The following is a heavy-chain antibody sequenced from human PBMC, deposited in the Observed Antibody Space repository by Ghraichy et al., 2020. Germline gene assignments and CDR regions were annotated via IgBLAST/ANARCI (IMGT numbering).Heavy chain of an antibody. J-gene: IGHJ4*02. CDR3: TPRKVVGTTVFDY. Sequence: GGSLRLSCTASGFTFGDYAMSWVRQAPGKGLEWVGFIRSKSYGGTTVYAASIQGRFTISRDDSKSIAYLQMNSLKAEDTGVYYCTPRKVVGTTVFDYWGQGSLVTVSS. CDR2: IRSKSYGGTT. V-gene: IGHV3-49*04. CDR1: GFTFGDYA. D-gene: IGHD1-26*01.